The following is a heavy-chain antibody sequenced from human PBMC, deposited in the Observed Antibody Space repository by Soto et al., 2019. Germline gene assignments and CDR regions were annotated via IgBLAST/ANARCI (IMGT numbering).Heavy chain of an antibody. D-gene: IGHD2-2*01. J-gene: IGHJ4*02. Sequence: PGGSLRLSCAASGFTFSSYGMHWVRQAPGKELEWVAVISSDGGNKYYADSVKGRFTISRDNSKSTLNLQMNSLRPEDTAVYYCAKGGGYCSTTSCPPTHDWGQGTLVTVSS. CDR3: AKGGGYCSTTSCPPTHD. CDR2: ISSDGGNK. CDR1: GFTFSSYG. V-gene: IGHV3-30*18.